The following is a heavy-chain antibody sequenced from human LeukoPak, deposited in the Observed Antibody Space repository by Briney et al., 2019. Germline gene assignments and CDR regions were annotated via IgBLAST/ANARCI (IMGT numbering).Heavy chain of an antibody. Sequence: SETLSLTCTVSGASISSSTDYWGWIRQPPGKGLEWIANIYYSGSTYYNPSLKGRVTISVETSKNQFSLKLSSVTAADTAVYYCAGLIRPGWFDPWGQGTLVTVSS. CDR3: AGLIRPGWFDP. D-gene: IGHD1-14*01. CDR1: GASISSSTDY. J-gene: IGHJ5*02. CDR2: IYYSGST. V-gene: IGHV4-39*01.